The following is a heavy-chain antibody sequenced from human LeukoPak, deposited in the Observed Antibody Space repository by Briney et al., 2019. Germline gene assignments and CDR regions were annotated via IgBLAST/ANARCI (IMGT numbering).Heavy chain of an antibody. Sequence: SETLSLTCTVSGVSISSSNSYWGWIRQPPGKGLEWIGSIYYSGNAYYNASLKSQVSISIGTSKNQFSLKLTSVTAADTAVYYCARQTGSGLFILPGGQGTLVTVSS. CDR1: GVSISSSNSY. D-gene: IGHD3/OR15-3a*01. CDR3: ARQTGSGLFILP. J-gene: IGHJ4*02. V-gene: IGHV4-39*01. CDR2: IYYSGNA.